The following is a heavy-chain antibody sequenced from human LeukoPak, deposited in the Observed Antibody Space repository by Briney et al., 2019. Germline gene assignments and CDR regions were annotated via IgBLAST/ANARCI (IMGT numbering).Heavy chain of an antibody. CDR1: GFTFSRDA. CDR3: ASGSGAARIDFDY. CDR2: ISYDGRNK. V-gene: IGHV3-30*04. D-gene: IGHD6-6*01. Sequence: GGSLRLSCAASGFTFSRDAMHWVGQAQGKGVEGVAVISYDGRNKYYADSVKGRFTISRDNSKNTLYLQMNSLRAEDTAVYYCASGSGAARIDFDYWGQGTLVTVSS. J-gene: IGHJ4*02.